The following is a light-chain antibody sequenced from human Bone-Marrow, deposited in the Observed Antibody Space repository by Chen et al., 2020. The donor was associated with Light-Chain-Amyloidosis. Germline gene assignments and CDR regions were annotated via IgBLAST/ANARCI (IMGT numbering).Light chain of an antibody. CDR1: NLGSTS. J-gene: IGLJ3*02. V-gene: IGLV3-21*02. CDR2: DDS. CDR3: QVWDRSSDRPV. Sequence: SYVLPQPSPVSVAPGQTATLACGGNNLGSTSVHWYQQTPGQAPLLVVYDDSDRPSGIPERLSGSNSGNTATLTISRVEAGDEADYYCQVWDRSSDRPVFGGGTKLTVL.